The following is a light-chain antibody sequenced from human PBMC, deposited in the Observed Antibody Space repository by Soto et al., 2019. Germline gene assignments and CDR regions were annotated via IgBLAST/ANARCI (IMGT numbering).Light chain of an antibody. CDR2: GAS. Sequence: EIVLTQSPGTLSLSPGERATLSCRASQSVSSIYLAWYQQKPGQAPRLLIYGASSRATGIPDRFSGSGSGTEFTLTISRLEPEDFIVYYCHHYETFGQGTKV. J-gene: IGKJ1*01. CDR3: HHYET. V-gene: IGKV3-20*01. CDR1: QSVSSIY.